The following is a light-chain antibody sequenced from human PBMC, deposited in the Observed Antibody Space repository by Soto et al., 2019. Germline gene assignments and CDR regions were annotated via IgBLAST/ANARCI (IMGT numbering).Light chain of an antibody. Sequence: QSVMTQPPSVSAAPGQKVTISCSGSSSNIGGNSVSWYQQLPGTAPKLLLYDDNKRPSGIPDRFSGSKSGTSATLGITGFQTGDEADYYCGSWDSSLSAYVFGTGTQLTVL. CDR2: DDN. CDR1: SSNIGGNS. CDR3: GSWDSSLSAYV. J-gene: IGLJ1*01. V-gene: IGLV1-51*01.